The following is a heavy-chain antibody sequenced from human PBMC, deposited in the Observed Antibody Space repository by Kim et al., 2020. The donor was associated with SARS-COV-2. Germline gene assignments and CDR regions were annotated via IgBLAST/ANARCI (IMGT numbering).Heavy chain of an antibody. D-gene: IGHD3-10*01. CDR1: GGTFSSYA. V-gene: IGHV1-69*13. CDR3: AREVDITMVRGANDAFDI. CDR2: IIPIFGTA. Sequence: SVKVSCKASGGTFSSYAISWVRQAPGQGLEWMGGIIPIFGTANYAQKFQGRVTITADESTSTAYMELSSLRSEDTAVYYCAREVDITMVRGANDAFDIWGQRTMVTVSS. J-gene: IGHJ3*02.